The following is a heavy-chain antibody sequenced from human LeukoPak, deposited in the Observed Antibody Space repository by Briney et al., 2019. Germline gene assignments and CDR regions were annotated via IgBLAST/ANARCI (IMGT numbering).Heavy chain of an antibody. CDR1: GFTFSGYW. J-gene: IGHJ4*02. Sequence: PGGSLRLSCAASGFTFSGYWMHWVRQAPGKGLVWVSRINSDGTSTSYADSVKGRFITSRDNARNTLFLQMNSLRAEDTAVYYRAGNSPGFDSWGQGTLVTVSS. D-gene: IGHD2-21*01. CDR2: INSDGTST. CDR3: AGNSPGFDS. V-gene: IGHV3-74*01.